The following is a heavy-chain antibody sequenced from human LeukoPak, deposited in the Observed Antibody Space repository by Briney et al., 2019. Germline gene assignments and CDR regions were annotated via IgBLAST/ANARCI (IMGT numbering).Heavy chain of an antibody. J-gene: IGHJ4*02. V-gene: IGHV3-20*04. D-gene: IGHD6-13*01. CDR1: GVTFDDYG. CDR3: ARGTAAALILSYFDY. CDR2: IHWNGGST. Sequence: GGSLRLSCAASGVTFDDYGMSWVRQAPGKGLEWVSGIHWNGGSTGYADSVKGRFTISRDNAKNSLYLQMNSLRAEDTALYYCARGTAAALILSYFDYWGQGTLVTVSS.